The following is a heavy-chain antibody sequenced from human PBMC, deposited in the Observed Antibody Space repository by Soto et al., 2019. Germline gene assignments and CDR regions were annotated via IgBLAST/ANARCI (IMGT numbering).Heavy chain of an antibody. CDR1: GFTFSNAW. CDR2: IKSKTDGGTT. J-gene: IGHJ4*02. Sequence: PGGSLRLSCAASGFTFSNAWMNWVRQAPGKGLEWVGRIKSKTDGGTTDYAAPVKGRFTISRDDSKSTLYLQMNSLKTEDTAVYYCTTENLVFVAPGDYWGQGTLVTVSS. CDR3: TTENLVFVAPGDY. V-gene: IGHV3-15*07. D-gene: IGHD5-12*01.